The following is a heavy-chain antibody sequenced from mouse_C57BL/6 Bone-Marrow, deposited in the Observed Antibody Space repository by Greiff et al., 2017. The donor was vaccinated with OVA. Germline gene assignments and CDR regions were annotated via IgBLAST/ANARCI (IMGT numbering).Heavy chain of an antibody. CDR2: IHPNSGST. CDR3: ARTLMTTVVMDY. J-gene: IGHJ4*01. D-gene: IGHD1-1*01. CDR1: GYTFTSYW. V-gene: IGHV1-64*01. Sequence: QVQLQQSGAELVKPGASVKLSCKASGYTFTSYWMHWVKQRPGQGLEWIGMIHPNSGSTNYNEKFKSKATLTVDKSSSTAYMQLSSLTSEESAVYYCARTLMTTVVMDYWGQGTSVAVSS.